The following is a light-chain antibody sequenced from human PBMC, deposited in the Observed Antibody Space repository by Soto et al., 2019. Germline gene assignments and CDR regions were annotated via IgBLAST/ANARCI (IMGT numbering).Light chain of an antibody. CDR2: AAS. J-gene: IGKJ1*01. CDR1: QSMSSY. CDR3: QQSYSTPRT. V-gene: IGKV1-39*01. Sequence: DIQMTQSPSSLSASVGDRVTITCRASQSMSSYLNWYQQKPGKAPKLLIYAASSLQSGVPSRFSGSGSGTDVTLTISSLQPDDFATYYCQQSYSTPRTCGQGTKVEIK.